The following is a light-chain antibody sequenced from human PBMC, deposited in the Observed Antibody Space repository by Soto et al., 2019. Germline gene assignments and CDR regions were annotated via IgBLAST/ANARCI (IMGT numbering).Light chain of an antibody. V-gene: IGKV1-5*01. CDR2: DAS. Sequence: DIPMTQSPSTLSASVGDRVTITCRATQSISSWLAWYQQKPGTGPKLLIYDASTLESGVPSRFSGRGFGTEFTLTISSLQPDDFATYYCLQYTTYSMYTFGQGTKVEMK. J-gene: IGKJ2*01. CDR3: LQYTTYSMYT. CDR1: QSISSW.